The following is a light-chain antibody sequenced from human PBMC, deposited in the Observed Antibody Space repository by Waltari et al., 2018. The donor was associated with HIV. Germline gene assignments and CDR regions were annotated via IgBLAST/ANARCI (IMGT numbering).Light chain of an antibody. Sequence: DIQLTQSPSFLSASVGDRVTITCRASQGVSRNLAWYQQTSGRPPKLLIDASSPLESGVPSRFSGSGSGTEFTLTISSLQPEDFATYYCQQFDGYPRTFGQGTKVEIK. CDR2: ASS. CDR3: QQFDGYPRT. CDR1: QGVSRN. V-gene: IGKV1-9*01. J-gene: IGKJ1*01.